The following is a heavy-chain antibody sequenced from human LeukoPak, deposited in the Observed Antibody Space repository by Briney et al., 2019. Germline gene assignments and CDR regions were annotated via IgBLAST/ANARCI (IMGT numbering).Heavy chain of an antibody. J-gene: IGHJ6*03. CDR2: IYYSGST. Sequence: SETLSLTCTVSGGSISSYYWSWIRQPPGKGLEWIGYIYYSGSTNYNPSLKSRVTISVDTSKNQFSLKLSSVTAADTAVYYCARAAGNFWSGYHYYYYYMDVWGKGTTVTVSS. CDR1: GGSISSYY. CDR3: ARAAGNFWSGYHYYYYYMDV. D-gene: IGHD3-3*01. V-gene: IGHV4-59*01.